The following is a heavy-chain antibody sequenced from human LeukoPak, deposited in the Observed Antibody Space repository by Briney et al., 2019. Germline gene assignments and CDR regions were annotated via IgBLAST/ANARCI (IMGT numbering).Heavy chain of an antibody. CDR1: GFKFDDYG. V-gene: IGHV3-20*04. CDR3: AREGIYCVNGVCYLDY. Sequence: PGGSLRLSCAASGFKFDDYGMSWVRQAPGKGLEWVSGISWNGGSTGYADSVKGRFTISRDNAKNSLFLQVNSLRADDTAFYYCAREGIYCVNGVCYLDYWGQGTLVTVSP. CDR2: ISWNGGST. D-gene: IGHD2-8*01. J-gene: IGHJ4*02.